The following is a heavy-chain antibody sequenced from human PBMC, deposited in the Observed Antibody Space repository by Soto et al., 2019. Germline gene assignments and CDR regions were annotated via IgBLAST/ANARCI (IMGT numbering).Heavy chain of an antibody. CDR3: TRGRMTTLD. CDR1: GGSVSSANNY. Sequence: QVKLQESGPGLVKPSVTLSLTCSVFGGSVSSANNYWRWIRQPPGKGLERFGYIYNSRSTNYNHPGMNTLTIAVDTSKNQISLKMSTVTETDTDVYYRTRGRMTTLDWGQGTLVTVSS. V-gene: IGHV4-61*01. D-gene: IGHD3-16*01. CDR2: IYNSRST. J-gene: IGHJ4*02.